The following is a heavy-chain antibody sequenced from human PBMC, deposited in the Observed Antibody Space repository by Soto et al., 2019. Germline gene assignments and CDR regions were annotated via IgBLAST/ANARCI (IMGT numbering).Heavy chain of an antibody. CDR3: TGHRGYSSGYWGQDF. Sequence: LVKVSCKASGGAFGSYAINWVRQAPGQGLEWMGGIIPMFDTTNYAQRFQGRVTVTADESTSTVYLELTRLRSEDTAMYYCTGHRGYSSGYWGQDFWGQGTLVTVSS. V-gene: IGHV1-69*13. J-gene: IGHJ4*02. CDR2: IIPMFDTT. D-gene: IGHD5-12*01. CDR1: GGAFGSYA.